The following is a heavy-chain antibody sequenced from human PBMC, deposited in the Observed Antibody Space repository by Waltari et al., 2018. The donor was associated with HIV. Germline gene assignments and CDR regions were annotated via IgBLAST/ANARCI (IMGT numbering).Heavy chain of an antibody. Sequence: VQLLESGGGLVQSGESLTLSCAASGFGFSSYAMIWVRQGPGKGLEWVSAIGGGGDRSYYVDAVKGRFTISRDNSKNTLSLQMNGLRAEDTAVYYCVKGGGYYDSTGNVPFDYWGQGSLVTVSS. CDR3: VKGGGYYDSTGNVPFDY. CDR2: IGGGGDRS. D-gene: IGHD3-3*01. V-gene: IGHV3-23*01. CDR1: GFGFSSYA. J-gene: IGHJ4*02.